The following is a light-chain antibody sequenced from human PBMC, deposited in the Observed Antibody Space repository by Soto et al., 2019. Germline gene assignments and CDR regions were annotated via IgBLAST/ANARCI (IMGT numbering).Light chain of an antibody. CDR1: QSISSY. V-gene: IGKV1-39*01. CDR2: AAS. CDR3: QQSYSTPIT. J-gene: IGKJ5*01. Sequence: DIQMTQSPSSLSASVGDRVTITCRASQSISSYLNWYQQKPGKAPKLLIYAASSLQSGVPSRFSGSGSGTDFTLTISSLQPPDFATYYCQQSYSTPITFGQGTRLEIK.